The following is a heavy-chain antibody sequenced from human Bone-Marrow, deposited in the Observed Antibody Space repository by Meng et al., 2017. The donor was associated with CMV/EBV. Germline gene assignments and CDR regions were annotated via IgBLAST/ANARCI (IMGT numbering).Heavy chain of an antibody. Sequence: GESLKISCAASGFTFSSYAMSWVRQAPGKGLEWVPAISGSGGSTYYADSVKGRFTISRDNSKNTLYLQMNSLRAEDTAVYYCAKGLSGSYLPEYYFDYWGQGTLVTVSS. D-gene: IGHD1-26*01. CDR1: GFTFSSYA. CDR3: AKGLSGSYLPEYYFDY. CDR2: ISGSGGST. J-gene: IGHJ4*02. V-gene: IGHV3-23*01.